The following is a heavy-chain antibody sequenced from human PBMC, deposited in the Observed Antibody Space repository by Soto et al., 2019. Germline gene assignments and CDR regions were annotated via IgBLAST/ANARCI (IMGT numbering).Heavy chain of an antibody. CDR2: LSAHNGNT. J-gene: IGHJ4*02. Sequence: QVHLVQSGAEVKKPGASVKVSCQGSGYAFTTYGITWVRQAPGQGLEWMGWLSAHNGNTNYAQKPQARVTVTRHTSTSTAYMELRSLRYDDTAVYYCATGRYGDYWGQGALVTVSS. CDR1: GYAFTTYG. CDR3: ATGRYGDY. D-gene: IGHD1-1*01. V-gene: IGHV1-18*01.